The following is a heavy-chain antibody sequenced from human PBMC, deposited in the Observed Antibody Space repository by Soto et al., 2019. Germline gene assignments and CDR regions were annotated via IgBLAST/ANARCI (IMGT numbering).Heavy chain of an antibody. Sequence: PGGSLRLSCAASGFTFSICAMGWVRQAPGKGLEWVSDIIDSGASTYYADSVKGRFTISRDNSKSTLYLQMNSLRAEDTTLYYCAKGRSYYYYYGVDVWGQGTTVTVSS. CDR1: GFTFSICA. V-gene: IGHV3-23*01. CDR3: AKGRSYYYYYGVDV. CDR2: IIDSGAST. J-gene: IGHJ6*02.